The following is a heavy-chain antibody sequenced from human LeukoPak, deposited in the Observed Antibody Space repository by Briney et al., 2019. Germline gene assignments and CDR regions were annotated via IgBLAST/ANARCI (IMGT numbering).Heavy chain of an antibody. CDR1: GYTFSSYV. CDR2: ISPYNGNT. Sequence: ASVTVSCKASGYTFSSYVINWVRQPPGQGLEWMGRISPYNGNTNYAQKLQGRVTMTTDTSTSTAYMELMSLRSDDTAVYYCARDLYAGVLTYWGQGTLVTVSS. CDR3: ARDLYAGVLTY. D-gene: IGHD2-21*02. V-gene: IGHV1-18*01. J-gene: IGHJ4*02.